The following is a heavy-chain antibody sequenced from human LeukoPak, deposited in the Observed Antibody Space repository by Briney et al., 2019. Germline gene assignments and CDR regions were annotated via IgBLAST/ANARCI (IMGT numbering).Heavy chain of an antibody. D-gene: IGHD3-22*01. Sequence: ASVKVSFKASGGTFTIYAISWVRQAPGQGLGWMGGIIPIFGTANYAQKFQGRVTITTDESTSTAYMELSSLRSEDTAVYYCASRPLNCDSSGPWGAFDSWGQGTMVTVSS. CDR2: IIPIFGTA. CDR1: GGTFTIYA. V-gene: IGHV1-69*05. J-gene: IGHJ3*02. CDR3: ASRPLNCDSSGPWGAFDS.